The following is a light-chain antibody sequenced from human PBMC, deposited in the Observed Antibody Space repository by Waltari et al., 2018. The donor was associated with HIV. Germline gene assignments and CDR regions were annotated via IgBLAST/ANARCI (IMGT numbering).Light chain of an antibody. CDR1: QRVSSSY. V-gene: IGKV3-20*01. CDR2: GAS. J-gene: IGKJ4*01. Sequence: NVLTQSPGTLSLSTGERATLSCRASQRVSSSYLAWYQQKPGQAPRLLIYGASSRATGIPDRFSGGGSATDFTLTISRLEPEDFAVYYCQQYGNSPLTFGGGTKVEIK. CDR3: QQYGNSPLT.